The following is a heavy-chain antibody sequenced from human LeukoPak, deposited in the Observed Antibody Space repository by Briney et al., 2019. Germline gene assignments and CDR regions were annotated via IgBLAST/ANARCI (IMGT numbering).Heavy chain of an antibody. CDR1: GYTFTSYD. V-gene: IGHV1-8*01. Sequence: ASVKVSRKASGYTFTSYDINWVRQATGQGLEWMGWMNPNSGNTGYAQKFQGRVTMTRNTSISTAYMELSSLRSEDTAVYYCARGPRFLEWLRYYYYMDVWGKGTTVTVSS. D-gene: IGHD3-3*01. J-gene: IGHJ6*03. CDR3: ARGPRFLEWLRYYYYMDV. CDR2: MNPNSGNT.